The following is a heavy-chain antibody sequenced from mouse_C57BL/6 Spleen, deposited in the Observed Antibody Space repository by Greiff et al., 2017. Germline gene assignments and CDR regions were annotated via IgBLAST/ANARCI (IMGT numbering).Heavy chain of an antibody. CDR2: INPSTGGT. Sequence: EVKLVESGPELVKPGASVKISCKASGYSFTGYYMNWVKQSPEKSLEWIGEINPSTGGTTYNQKFKAKATLTVDKSSSTAYMQLKSLTSEDSAVYYCARDYGSSYFDVWGTGTTVTVSS. CDR1: GYSFTGYY. D-gene: IGHD1-1*01. CDR3: ARDYGSSYFDV. V-gene: IGHV1-42*01. J-gene: IGHJ1*03.